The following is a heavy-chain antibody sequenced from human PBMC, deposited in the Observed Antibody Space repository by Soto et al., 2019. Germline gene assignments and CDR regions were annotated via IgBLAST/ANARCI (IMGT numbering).Heavy chain of an antibody. CDR3: ARERDGYNSSYFDY. CDR1: GGSISSGGYY. J-gene: IGHJ4*02. D-gene: IGHD5-12*01. CDR2: IYYSGST. V-gene: IGHV4-31*03. Sequence: SETLSLTCTVSGGSISSGGYYWSWIRQHPGKGLEWIGYIYYSGSTYYNPSLKSRVTISVDTSKNQFSLKLSSVTAADTAVYYCARERDGYNSSYFDYWGQGTLVTVSS.